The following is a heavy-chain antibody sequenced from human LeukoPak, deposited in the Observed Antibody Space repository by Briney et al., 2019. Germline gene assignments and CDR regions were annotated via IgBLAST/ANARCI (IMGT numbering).Heavy chain of an antibody. D-gene: IGHD5-24*01. V-gene: IGHV4-4*07. Sequence: SETLSLTCTVSGGSISSYYWSWIRQPAGKGLEWIGRIYTSGSTNYNPSLKSRVTMSVDTSKNQFSLKLSTVSAGGTAVYYCSIGRVATITPFDYWGQGTLVTVST. CDR1: GGSISSYY. CDR2: IYTSGST. J-gene: IGHJ4*02. CDR3: SIGRVATITPFDY.